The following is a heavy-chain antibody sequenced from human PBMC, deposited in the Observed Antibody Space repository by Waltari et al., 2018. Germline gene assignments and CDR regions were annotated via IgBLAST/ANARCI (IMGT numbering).Heavy chain of an antibody. D-gene: IGHD1-1*01. Sequence: QVQLQQWGAGLLKPSETLSLTCAVYGGSFSGYYWSWIRQPPGKGLEWIGEINHSGSTNYNPSLKSRVTISVDTSKNQFSLKLSSVTAADTAVYYCARERARERGHYYYYYGMDVWGQGTTVTVSS. CDR2: INHSGST. CDR1: GGSFSGYY. CDR3: ARERARERGHYYYYYGMDV. V-gene: IGHV4-34*01. J-gene: IGHJ6*02.